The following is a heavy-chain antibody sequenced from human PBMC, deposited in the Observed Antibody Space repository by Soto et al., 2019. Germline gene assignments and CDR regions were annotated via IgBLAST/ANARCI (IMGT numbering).Heavy chain of an antibody. Sequence: SVKVSCKASGGTFSSYAISWVRQAPGQGLEWMGGIIPIFGTANYAQKFQGRVTITADESTSTAYMELSSLRSEDTAVYYCARGMATTNQRHPDYYYYYGMDVWGQGTTVTVSS. J-gene: IGHJ6*02. CDR3: ARGMATTNQRHPDYYYYYGMDV. V-gene: IGHV1-69*13. CDR2: IIPIFGTA. D-gene: IGHD5-12*01. CDR1: GGTFSSYA.